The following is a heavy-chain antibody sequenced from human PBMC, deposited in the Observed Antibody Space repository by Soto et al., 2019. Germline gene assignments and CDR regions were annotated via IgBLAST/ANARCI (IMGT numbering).Heavy chain of an antibody. Sequence: GESLKISCKGSGYSFTSYWIGWVRQMPGKGLEWMGIIYPGDSDTRYNPSFQGQVTISADKSISTAYLQWSSLKASDTALYYCARLTITSWYYFDPWGEGTLVTSPQ. CDR3: ARLTITSWYYFDP. CDR1: GYSFTSYW. J-gene: IGHJ5*02. CDR2: IYPGDSDT. V-gene: IGHV5-51*01. D-gene: IGHD6-13*01.